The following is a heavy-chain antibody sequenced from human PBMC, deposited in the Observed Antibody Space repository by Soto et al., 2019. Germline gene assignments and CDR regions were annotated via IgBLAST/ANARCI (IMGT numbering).Heavy chain of an antibody. J-gene: IGHJ4*02. V-gene: IGHV3-30*18. Sequence: QVHLVESGGGVVQPGRSLRLSCAASGFTFSSYGMHWVRQAPGKGLEWVAVISYDGSNKYYTDSVKGRFTISRDNSKNTLYLEMSSLRPEDTAVYYCAKYRHPSTVVTGFDYWGQGALVTVSS. CDR1: GFTFSSYG. CDR3: AKYRHPSTVVTGFDY. CDR2: ISYDGSNK. D-gene: IGHD4-17*01.